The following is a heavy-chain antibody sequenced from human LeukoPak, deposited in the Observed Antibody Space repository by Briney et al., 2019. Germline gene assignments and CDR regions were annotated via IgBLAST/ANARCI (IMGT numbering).Heavy chain of an antibody. J-gene: IGHJ4*02. V-gene: IGHV3-33*01. Sequence: GGSLRLSCAASGFTFSNHGMHWVRQAPGKGPEWVALIWYDGSNKYYGDSVKGQFTISRDNSKNTVYLQMNSLRAEDTGVYYCARDRLEAVTDDDYFDYWGQGTLVTVSS. CDR1: GFTFSNHG. CDR3: ARDRLEAVTDDDYFDY. D-gene: IGHD2-21*02. CDR2: IWYDGSNK.